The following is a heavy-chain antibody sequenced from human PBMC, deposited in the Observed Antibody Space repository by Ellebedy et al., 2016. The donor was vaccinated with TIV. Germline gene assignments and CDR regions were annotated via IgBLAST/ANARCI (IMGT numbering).Heavy chain of an antibody. CDR3: ARRDSSGWYGFASDI. CDR1: GGSVSSTRYY. V-gene: IGHV4-39*07. Sequence: MPSETLSLTCSVSGGSVSSTRYYWAWIRQPPGKGLEYIGSVYYSGSPYYNPSLKSRVTISVDTSKNQFSLKLRSVTAADTAVYYCARRDSSGWYGFASDIWGQGTMVTVSS. D-gene: IGHD6-19*01. J-gene: IGHJ3*02. CDR2: VYYSGSP.